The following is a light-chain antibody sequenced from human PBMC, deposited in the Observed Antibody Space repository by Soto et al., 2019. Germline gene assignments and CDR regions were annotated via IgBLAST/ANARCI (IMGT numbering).Light chain of an antibody. Sequence: IQLTQSPSSLSASVGDRVTITCRASQGIGRYLAWYQQKPGKAPKLLIYSASTLQSGVPSGFTGSGSGTAFTLTIRSLQPEDFATYYCPQLNSYPITFGQGTRLEIK. V-gene: IGKV1-9*01. CDR2: SAS. J-gene: IGKJ5*01. CDR3: PQLNSYPIT. CDR1: QGIGRY.